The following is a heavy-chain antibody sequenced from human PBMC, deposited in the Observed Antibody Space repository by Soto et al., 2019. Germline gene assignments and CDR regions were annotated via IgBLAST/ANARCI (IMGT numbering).Heavy chain of an antibody. CDR1: GFTFSSYA. Sequence: EVQLLESGGGLVQPGGSLRLSCAASGFTFSSYAMSWVRQAPGKELEWVSAISGSGGSTYYADSVTGRFTISRDNSKNTLYLQMNSLRAEDTAVYYCAKDPETYRVVGGLWGQGTLVTVSS. CDR2: ISGSGGST. D-gene: IGHD2-15*01. J-gene: IGHJ4*02. V-gene: IGHV3-23*01. CDR3: AKDPETYRVVGGL.